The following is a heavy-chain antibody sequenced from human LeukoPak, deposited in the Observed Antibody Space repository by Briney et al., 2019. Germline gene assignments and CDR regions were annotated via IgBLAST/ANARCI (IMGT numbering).Heavy chain of an antibody. Sequence: SETLSLTCTVSGGSLSSYYWSWIRQPPGNGLEWIGYIYYTGSTNYNPSLTSRVTISVDTSKNHFSLKLSSVTAADTAVYYCARGDGDYGWFDPWGQGTLVTVSS. CDR1: GGSLSSYY. J-gene: IGHJ5*02. CDR2: IYYTGST. V-gene: IGHV4-59*01. CDR3: ARGDGDYGWFDP. D-gene: IGHD4-17*01.